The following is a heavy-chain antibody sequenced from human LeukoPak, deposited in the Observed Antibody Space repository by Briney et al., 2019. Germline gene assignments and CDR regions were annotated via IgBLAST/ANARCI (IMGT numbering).Heavy chain of an antibody. J-gene: IGHJ4*02. CDR1: GYTFTSYG. CDR2: ISTYNGNT. D-gene: IGHD3-10*01. CDR3: ARDRLLWFGEPARFDY. V-gene: IGHV1-18*01. Sequence: ASVKVSCKVSGYTFTSYGISWVRQAPGQGLEWMGWISTYNGNTNYAQKLQGRVTVTTDTSTSTAYMELRSLRSDDTAVYYCARDRLLWFGEPARFDYWGQGTLVTVSS.